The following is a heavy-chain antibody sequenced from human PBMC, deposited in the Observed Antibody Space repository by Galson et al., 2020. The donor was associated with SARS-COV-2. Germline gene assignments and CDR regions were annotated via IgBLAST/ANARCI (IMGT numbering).Heavy chain of an antibody. J-gene: IGHJ4*02. Sequence: GGSLRLSCAASGFTFSSYGMHWVRQAPGKGLEWVAVISYDGSNKYYADSVKGRFTISRDNSKNTLYLQMNSLRAEDTAVYYCAKEDYCSCTSCFDYWVQLTLVTVSS. CDR2: ISYDGSNK. V-gene: IGHV3-30*18. CDR1: GFTFSSYG. CDR3: AKEDYCSCTSCFDY. D-gene: IGHD2-2*01.